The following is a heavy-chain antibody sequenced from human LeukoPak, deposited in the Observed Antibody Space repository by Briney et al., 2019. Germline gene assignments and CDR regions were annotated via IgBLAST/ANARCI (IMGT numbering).Heavy chain of an antibody. Sequence: AGGSLRLSCAASGFTFSSYWMSWVRQAPGKGLEWVANIKQDGSEKYYVDSVKGRFTISRDNAKNSPYLQMNSLRAEDTAVYYCASPRYCSSTSCYLFYWGQGTLVTVSS. CDR3: ASPRYCSSTSCYLFY. CDR2: IKQDGSEK. J-gene: IGHJ4*02. CDR1: GFTFSSYW. D-gene: IGHD2-2*01. V-gene: IGHV3-7*01.